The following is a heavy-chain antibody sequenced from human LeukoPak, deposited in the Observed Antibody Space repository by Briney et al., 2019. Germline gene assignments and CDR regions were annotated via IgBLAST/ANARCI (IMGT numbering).Heavy chain of an antibody. J-gene: IGHJ3*02. V-gene: IGHV3-66*01. D-gene: IGHD1-26*01. Sequence: GGSLRLSCAASGFTVSSNYMSWVRQAPGRGLEWVSVIYSVGSTHYADSVKGRFTISRDNSKNTLSLQMHSLRAEDTAVDYCARGLIVGPRIRSDAFDIWGQGTMVTVSS. CDR2: IYSVGST. CDR3: ARGLIVGPRIRSDAFDI. CDR1: GFTVSSNY.